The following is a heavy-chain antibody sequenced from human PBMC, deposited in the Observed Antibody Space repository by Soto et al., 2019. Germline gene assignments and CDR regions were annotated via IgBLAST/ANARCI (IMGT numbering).Heavy chain of an antibody. J-gene: IGHJ6*02. D-gene: IGHD2-21*02. V-gene: IGHV4-59*01. Sequence: SETLSLTCTVSGGSISSYYWSWIRQPPGKGLEWIGYIYYSGSTNYNPSLKSRVTISVDTSKNQFSLKLNYVTAADTAVYYCARDLWGYCGTDCYPLDVWGQGTTVTVS. CDR2: IYYSGST. CDR1: GGSISSYY. CDR3: ARDLWGYCGTDCYPLDV.